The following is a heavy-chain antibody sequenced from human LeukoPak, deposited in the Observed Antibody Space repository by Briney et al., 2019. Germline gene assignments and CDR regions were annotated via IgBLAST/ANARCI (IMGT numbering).Heavy chain of an antibody. J-gene: IGHJ6*03. Sequence: SETLSLTCTVSGDSISSGDYYWSWIRQPPGKGLEWIGYIYYSGSTNYNPSLKSRVTISVDTSKNQFSLKLSSVTAADTAVYYCARANSYYYYMDVWGKGTTVTVSS. V-gene: IGHV4-61*08. CDR3: ARANSYYYYMDV. CDR1: GDSISSGDYY. CDR2: IYYSGST.